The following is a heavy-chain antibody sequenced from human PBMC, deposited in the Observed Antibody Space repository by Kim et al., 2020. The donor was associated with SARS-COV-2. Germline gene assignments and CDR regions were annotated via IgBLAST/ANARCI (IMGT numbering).Heavy chain of an antibody. Sequence: GGSLRLSCVASGFTFSNYWMNWIRQAPGKGLEWVANIKEDGSEKYYVASVKGRFTISRDNAKESLYLYMKSLRAEDTAVYYFVTSRYRGQGTLVTVSS. J-gene: IGHJ4*02. CDR1: GFTFSNYW. V-gene: IGHV3-7*01. CDR3: VTSRY. CDR2: IKEDGSEK.